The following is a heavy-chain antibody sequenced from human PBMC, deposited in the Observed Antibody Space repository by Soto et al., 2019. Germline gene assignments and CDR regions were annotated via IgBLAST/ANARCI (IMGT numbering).Heavy chain of an antibody. J-gene: IGHJ4*02. CDR1: GFTFSGSA. V-gene: IGHV3-73*01. CDR2: IRSRAKNYAT. D-gene: IGHD6-13*01. Sequence: GGSLRLSCAASGFTFSGSAMHWVRQASGKGLEWVGRIRSRAKNYATAYSESVTGRFTVSRDDSRNTAYLQMNSLRGEDTAVYYCATSGIVAAGHYFNYWGPGTLVTVSS. CDR3: ATSGIVAAGHYFNY.